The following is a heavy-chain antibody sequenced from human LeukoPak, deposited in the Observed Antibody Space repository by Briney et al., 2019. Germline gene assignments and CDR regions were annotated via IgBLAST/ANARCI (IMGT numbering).Heavy chain of an antibody. CDR2: ISSSSSYI. CDR1: GFTFSSYS. Sequence: PGGSLRLSCAASGFTFSSYSVNWVRQAPGKGLEWVSSISSSSSYIYYADSVKGRFTISRDNAKDSLYLRMNSLRAEDTAVYYCARDLGGYDSSGWYDFYYFDYWGQGTLVTVSS. CDR3: ARDLGGYDSSGWYDFYYFDY. D-gene: IGHD6-19*01. J-gene: IGHJ4*02. V-gene: IGHV3-21*01.